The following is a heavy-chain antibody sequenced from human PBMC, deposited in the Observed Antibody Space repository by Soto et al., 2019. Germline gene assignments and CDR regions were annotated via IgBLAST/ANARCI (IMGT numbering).Heavy chain of an antibody. CDR2: IYYSGST. CDR3: ARQQWLVLNAFDI. V-gene: IGHV4-59*01. Sequence: TETLSLTCTVYGCSIRSYYRSWIRQPPGKGLEWIGYIYYSGSTNYNPSLKSRVTISVDTSKNQFSLKLSSVTAADTAVYYCARQQWLVLNAFDIWGQGTMVT. J-gene: IGHJ3*02. D-gene: IGHD6-19*01. CDR1: GCSIRSYY.